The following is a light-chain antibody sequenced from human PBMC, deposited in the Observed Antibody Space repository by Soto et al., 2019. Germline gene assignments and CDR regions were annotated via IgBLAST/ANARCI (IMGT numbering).Light chain of an antibody. CDR2: DVN. Sequence: QSALTQPRSVSGSPGQSVTISCTGTSSDVGGYNYVSWYQQHPGKAPKLMIYDVNKRPSGVPDRFSGSKSGNTASLTISGLQAEDEADYYCCSYAGSSYVLFGGGTKVTVL. CDR3: CSYAGSSYVL. V-gene: IGLV2-11*01. CDR1: SSDVGGYNY. J-gene: IGLJ2*01.